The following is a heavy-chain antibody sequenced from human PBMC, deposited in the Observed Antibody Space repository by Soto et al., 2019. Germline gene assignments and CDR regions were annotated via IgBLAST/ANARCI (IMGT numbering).Heavy chain of an antibody. Sequence: EVQLVESGGGLKQPGGSLRLSCAASGFTFRSYSMNWVRQAPGKGLEWVSYISSSNRTINYADSVKGRFIISRDNAKNSLYLQMHSLRDEDTAVYYCAREGWPLLQTGMDVWGQGTTVTVPS. CDR1: GFTFRSYS. CDR2: ISSSNRTI. CDR3: AREGWPLLQTGMDV. D-gene: IGHD2-15*01. J-gene: IGHJ6*02. V-gene: IGHV3-48*02.